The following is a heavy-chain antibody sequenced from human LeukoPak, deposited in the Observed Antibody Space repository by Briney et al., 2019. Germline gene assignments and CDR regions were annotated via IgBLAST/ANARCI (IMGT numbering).Heavy chain of an antibody. CDR2: ISWNSASI. J-gene: IGHJ6*03. CDR3: VKGHCSSSSCFPNYYYYMDV. Sequence: GGSLRLSCAGSGFIFDEYAMHWVRQAPGKGLEWVSGISWNSASIAYADSVKGRFTISRDNAKNLLFPQMTSLRAADTALYYCVKGHCSSSSCFPNYYYYMDVWGTGTTVTVSS. D-gene: IGHD2-15*01. CDR1: GFIFDEYA. V-gene: IGHV3-9*01.